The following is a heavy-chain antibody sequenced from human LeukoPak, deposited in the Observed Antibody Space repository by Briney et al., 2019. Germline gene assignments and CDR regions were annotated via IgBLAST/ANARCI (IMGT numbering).Heavy chain of an antibody. J-gene: IGHJ5*02. D-gene: IGHD5-18*01. V-gene: IGHV4-59*01. CDR3: ARDGRRGGYSFWFDP. CDR2: IYYSGST. CDR1: GGSISSYY. Sequence: SETLSLTCTVSGGSISSYYWSWIRQPPGKGLEWIGYIYYSGSTNYNPSLKSRVTMSVDTSKNQFSLRLSSVTAADTAVYYCARDGRRGGYSFWFDPWGQGTLVTVSS.